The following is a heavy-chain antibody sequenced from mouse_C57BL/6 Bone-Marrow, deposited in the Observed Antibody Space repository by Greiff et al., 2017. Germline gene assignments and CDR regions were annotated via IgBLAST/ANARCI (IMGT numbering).Heavy chain of an antibody. J-gene: IGHJ2*01. CDR3: ARQVGDY. CDR2: ISSGGSYT. Sequence: EVQGVESGGDLVKPGGSLKLSCAASGFTFSSYGMSWVRQTPDKRLEWVATISSGGSYTYYPDSVKGRFTISRDNAKNTLYLQMSSLKSEDAAMYYSARQVGDYWGQGTTLTVSS. D-gene: IGHD1-1*02. CDR1: GFTFSSYG. V-gene: IGHV5-6*01.